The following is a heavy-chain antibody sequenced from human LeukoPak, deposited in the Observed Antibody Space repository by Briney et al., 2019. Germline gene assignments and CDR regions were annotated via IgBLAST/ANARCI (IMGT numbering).Heavy chain of an antibody. V-gene: IGHV4-61*02. Sequence: SETLSLTCTVSGGSISSGSYYWSWIRQPAGKGLEWIGRIYTSGSTNYNPSLKSRVTMSVDTSKNQFSLKLSSVTAADTAVYYCARVLDYYGSGNYGGDYWGQGILVTVSS. D-gene: IGHD3-10*01. CDR2: IYTSGST. CDR1: GGSISSGSYY. CDR3: ARVLDYYGSGNYGGDY. J-gene: IGHJ4*02.